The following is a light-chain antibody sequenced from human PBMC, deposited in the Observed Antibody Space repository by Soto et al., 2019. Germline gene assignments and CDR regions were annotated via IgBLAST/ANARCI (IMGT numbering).Light chain of an antibody. CDR3: SSYTSSSTVV. V-gene: IGLV2-14*01. J-gene: IGLJ2*01. CDR2: DVS. CDR1: SSDVGGYNY. Sequence: QSALTQPASVSGSPGQSITISCTGTSSDVGGYNYVSWYQQHPGKAPKLMIYDVSNRPSGVSNRFSGSKSGNTASLTISWLQAEYEADYYCSSYTSSSTVVFGGGTKLTVL.